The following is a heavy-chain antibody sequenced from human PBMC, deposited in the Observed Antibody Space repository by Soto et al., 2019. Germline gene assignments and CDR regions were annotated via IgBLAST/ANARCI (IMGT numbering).Heavy chain of an antibody. CDR3: ARFRVLHSYFPGMAV. J-gene: IGHJ6*04. Sequence: SETLSLTCTVSGSSISSFFWSWIRQPPGKGLEWIGYIYYSGSTNYSPSLKSRVTIALGTSKNQFSLKLSSVTAADTAVYYCARFRVLHSYFPGMAVWAKGTRVTAS. CDR2: IYYSGST. V-gene: IGHV4-59*08. CDR1: GSSISSFF.